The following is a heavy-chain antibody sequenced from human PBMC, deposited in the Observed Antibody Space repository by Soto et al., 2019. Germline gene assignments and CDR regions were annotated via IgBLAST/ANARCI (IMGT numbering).Heavy chain of an antibody. CDR2: IFYSGTT. Sequence: QVQLQESGPGLVKPSQTLSLTCTVSGGSISSGGYYWSWIRPHPGKGLEWIGYIFYSGTTYYNPSIKSRVTISVATYKKQFSLKLSSVTAADTAVYYCARSVDPGGQGTLVNVSS. V-gene: IGHV4-31*03. CDR1: GGSISSGGYY. CDR3: ARSVDP. J-gene: IGHJ5*02.